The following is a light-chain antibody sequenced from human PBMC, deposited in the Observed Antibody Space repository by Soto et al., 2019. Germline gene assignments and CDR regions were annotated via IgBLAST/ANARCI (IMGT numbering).Light chain of an antibody. CDR3: QQYSYWPRT. CDR1: QSVRSN. CDR2: DGS. Sequence: ESVLTQSQGTLSLSPGERSTLSCMAIQSVRSNLAWYQHKAGKAPRLLIYDGSTRALGIPARFSGSGSGTEFTLTISSLQSEDFEVYYCQQYSYWPRTFGQGTKVDIK. J-gene: IGKJ1*01. V-gene: IGKV3-15*01.